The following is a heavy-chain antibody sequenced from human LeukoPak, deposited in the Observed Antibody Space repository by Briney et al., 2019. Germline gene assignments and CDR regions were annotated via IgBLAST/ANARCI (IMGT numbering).Heavy chain of an antibody. D-gene: IGHD3-9*01. V-gene: IGHV3-23*01. CDR3: AKADDILTGYYKGLFDY. Sequence: GGPLRLSCAASGFTFSSYAMSWVRQAPGKGLEWVSAISGSGGSTYYADSVKGRFTISRDNSKNTLYLQMNSLRAEDTAVYYCAKADDILTGYYKGLFDYWGQGTLVTVSS. CDR2: ISGSGGST. J-gene: IGHJ4*02. CDR1: GFTFSSYA.